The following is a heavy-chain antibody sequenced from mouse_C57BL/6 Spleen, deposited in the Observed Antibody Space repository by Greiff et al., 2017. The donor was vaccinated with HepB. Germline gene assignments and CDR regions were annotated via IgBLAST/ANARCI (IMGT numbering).Heavy chain of an antibody. D-gene: IGHD2-4*01. Sequence: QVQLQQSDAELVKPGASVKISCKVSGYTFTDHTIHWMKQRPEQGLEWIGYIYPRDGSTKYNEKFKGKATLTADKSSSTAYMQLNSLTSEDSAVYCWARWGIRGLRALGYFDVWGTGTTVTVSS. J-gene: IGHJ1*03. V-gene: IGHV1-78*01. CDR2: IYPRDGST. CDR1: GYTFTDHT. CDR3: ARWGIRGLRALGYFDV.